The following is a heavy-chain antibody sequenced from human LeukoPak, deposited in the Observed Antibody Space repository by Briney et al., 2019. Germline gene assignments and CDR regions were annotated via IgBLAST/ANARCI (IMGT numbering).Heavy chain of an antibody. D-gene: IGHD3-3*01. CDR3: TTNLLRFLEWLLHRDY. V-gene: IGHV3-15*01. CDR1: GFTFSNAW. CDR2: IKSKTDGGTT. Sequence: GGSLRLSCAASGFTFSNAWMSWVRQAPGKGLEWVGRIKSKTDGGTTDYAAPVKGRFTISRDDSKNTLYLQMNSLKTEDTAVYYCTTNLLRFLEWLLHRDYWGQGTLVTVSS. J-gene: IGHJ4*02.